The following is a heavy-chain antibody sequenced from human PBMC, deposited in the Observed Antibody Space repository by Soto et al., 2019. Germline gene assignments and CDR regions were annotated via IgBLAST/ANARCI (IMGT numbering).Heavy chain of an antibody. J-gene: IGHJ4*02. Sequence: GASVKVSCKASGGTFSSYTISWVRQAPGQGLEWMGRIIPILGIANYAQKSQGRVTITADKSTSTAYMELSSLRSEDTAVYYCARVDQGYCSGGSCYYIDYWGQGTLVTVSS. CDR2: IIPILGIA. V-gene: IGHV1-69*02. CDR1: GGTFSSYT. D-gene: IGHD2-15*01. CDR3: ARVDQGYCSGGSCYYIDY.